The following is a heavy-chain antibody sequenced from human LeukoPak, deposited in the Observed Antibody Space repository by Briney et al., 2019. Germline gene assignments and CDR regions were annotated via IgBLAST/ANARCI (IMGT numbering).Heavy chain of an antibody. CDR2: ISGSSSTI. D-gene: IGHD3-16*01. J-gene: IGHJ4*02. CDR1: GFTFSSYT. V-gene: IGHV3-48*04. CDR3: ARMGDSRDY. Sequence: PGGSLRLSCAASGFTFSSYTMNWVRQAPGKGLEWVSYISGSSSTIYYADSVKGRFTISRDNAKNSLYLQMSSLRAEDTAVYYCARMGDSRDYWGQGTLVTVSS.